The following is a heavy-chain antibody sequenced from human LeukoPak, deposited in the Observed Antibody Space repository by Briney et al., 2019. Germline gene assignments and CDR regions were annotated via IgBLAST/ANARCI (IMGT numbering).Heavy chain of an antibody. V-gene: IGHV4-59*08. CDR3: ASTQQWLASYY. Sequence: SETLSLTCTFSGGSISSYYWTWFRQPPGKGLEWIGSFYNSGSTSYNPSLGSRVTISLDTSKNLFSLKLTSVTAADSAIYYCASTQQWLASYYWGQGTLVIVSS. D-gene: IGHD6-19*01. J-gene: IGHJ4*02. CDR2: FYNSGST. CDR1: GGSISSYY.